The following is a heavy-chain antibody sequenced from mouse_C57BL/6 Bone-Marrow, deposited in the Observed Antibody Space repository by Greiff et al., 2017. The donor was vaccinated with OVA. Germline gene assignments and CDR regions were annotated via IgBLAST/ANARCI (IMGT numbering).Heavy chain of an antibody. J-gene: IGHJ2*01. V-gene: IGHV1-54*01. D-gene: IGHD1-1*01. CDR3: ARADYYGSSLFDY. Sequence: VQRVESGAELVRPGTSVKVSCKASGYAFTNYLIEWVKQRPGQGLEWIGVINPGSGGPNYNEKFKGKATLTADKSSSTAYMQLSSLTSEDSAVYFCARADYYGSSLFDYWGQGTTLTVS. CDR1: GYAFTNYL. CDR2: INPGSGGP.